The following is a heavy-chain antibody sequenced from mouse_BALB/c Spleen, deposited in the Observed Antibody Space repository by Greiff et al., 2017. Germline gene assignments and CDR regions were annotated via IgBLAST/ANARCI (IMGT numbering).Heavy chain of an antibody. CDR3: ARSDFPN. CDR1: GYTFTSYW. CDR2: INPSTGYT. Sequence: QVQLQQPGSELVRPGASVKLSCKASGYTFTSYWMHWVKQRPGQGLEWIGYINPSTGYTEYNQKFKDKATLTADKSSSTAYMQLSSLTSEDSAVYYCARSDFPNWGQGTLVTVSA. J-gene: IGHJ3*01. V-gene: IGHV1-4*01.